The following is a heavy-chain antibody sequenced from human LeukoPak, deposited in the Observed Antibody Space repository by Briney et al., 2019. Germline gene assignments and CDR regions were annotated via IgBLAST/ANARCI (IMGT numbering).Heavy chain of an antibody. CDR1: GGSTSGYY. CDR2: IYNTGST. D-gene: IGHD1-26*01. V-gene: IGHV4-59*08. CDR3: ARHDRNSGRYYDFDY. J-gene: IGHJ4*02. Sequence: PSETLSLTCTVSGGSTSGYYWSWIRQPPGKGLEWIGNIYNTGSTTYNPSLKSRVTISVDTSKNQFSLKLTSVTAADTAMYYCARHDRNSGRYYDFDYWGQGTQVTVSS.